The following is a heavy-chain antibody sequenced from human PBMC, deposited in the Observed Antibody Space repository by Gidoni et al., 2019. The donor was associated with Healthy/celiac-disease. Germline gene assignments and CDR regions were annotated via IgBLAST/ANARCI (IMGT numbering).Heavy chain of an antibody. Sequence: QVQLQESGPGLVKPSQTLSLTCTVSGGSISSGDYYWSWIRQPPGKGLEWIGYIYYSGSTYYNPSLKSRVTISVDTSKNQFSLKLSSVTAADTAVYYCARGGRTIFGVVIPGWYFDLWGRGTLVTVSS. CDR3: ARGGRTIFGVVIPGWYFDL. D-gene: IGHD3-3*01. CDR1: GGSISSGDYY. J-gene: IGHJ2*01. CDR2: IYYSGST. V-gene: IGHV4-30-4*01.